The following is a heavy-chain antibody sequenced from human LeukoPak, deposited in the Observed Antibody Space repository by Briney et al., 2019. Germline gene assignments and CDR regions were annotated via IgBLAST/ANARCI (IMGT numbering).Heavy chain of an antibody. J-gene: IGHJ6*02. CDR2: INAGNINT. Sequence: ASVKVSCKASGYTFTTYAIHWVRQAPGQRLEWMGWINAGNINTEYSQKFQGRVTITRDTSASTVYMKLSSLRSEDTAVYYCATWRGDYSGIDRPNAKTYYYYGMDVWGQGTTVTVSS. D-gene: IGHD3-3*01. CDR1: GYTFTTYA. V-gene: IGHV1-3*01. CDR3: ATWRGDYSGIDRPNAKTYYYYGMDV.